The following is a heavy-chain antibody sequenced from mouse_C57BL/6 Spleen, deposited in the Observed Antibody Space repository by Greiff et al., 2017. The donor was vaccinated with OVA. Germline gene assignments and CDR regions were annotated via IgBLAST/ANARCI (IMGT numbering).Heavy chain of an antibody. V-gene: IGHV5-9*01. CDR2: ISGGGGNT. CDR3: ARHDYDEGMDY. Sequence: EVKVVESGGGLVKPGGSLKLSCAASGFTFSSYTMSWVRQTPEKRLEWVATISGGGGNTYYPDSVKGRFTISRDNAKNTLYLQMSSLRSEDTALYYCARHDYDEGMDYWGQGTSVTVSS. D-gene: IGHD2-4*01. J-gene: IGHJ4*01. CDR1: GFTFSSYT.